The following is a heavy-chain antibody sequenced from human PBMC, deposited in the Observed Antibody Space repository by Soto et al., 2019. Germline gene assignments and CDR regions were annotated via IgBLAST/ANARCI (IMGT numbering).Heavy chain of an antibody. Sequence: ASVKVSCKASGYTFTSYYMHWVRQAPGQGLEWMGIINPSGGSTSYAQKFQGRVTMTRDTSTSTVYMELSSLRSEDTAGYYCARGGLYYDSSGYYWKLDPWGQGTLVTVSS. D-gene: IGHD3-22*01. CDR2: INPSGGST. J-gene: IGHJ5*02. V-gene: IGHV1-46*01. CDR3: ARGGLYYDSSGYYWKLDP. CDR1: GYTFTSYY.